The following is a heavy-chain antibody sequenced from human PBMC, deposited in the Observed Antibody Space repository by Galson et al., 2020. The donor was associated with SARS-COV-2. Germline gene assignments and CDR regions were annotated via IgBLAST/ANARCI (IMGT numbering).Heavy chain of an antibody. CDR1: GGSFSGYS. CDR3: ARGGSRPIMVFDYYYFYMDV. CDR2: ISHSGST. J-gene: IGHJ6*03. V-gene: IGHV4-34*01. Sequence: SVTLSLTCAVYGGSFSGYSWTWVRQPPGKGLEWIGEISHSGSTNYSPSLKSRVFMSVDTSKNQFSLKLSSVTAADTAVYFCARGGSRPIMVFDYYYFYMDVWGKGTTVTVSS. D-gene: IGHD3-9*01.